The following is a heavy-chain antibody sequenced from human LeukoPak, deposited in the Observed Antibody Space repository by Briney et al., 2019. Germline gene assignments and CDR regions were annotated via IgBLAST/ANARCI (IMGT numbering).Heavy chain of an antibody. CDR2: MYTSGTT. V-gene: IGHV4-4*07. Sequence: SEALSLTCTVSGGSISTYYWSWIRQPAGKGLEWIGRMYTSGTTKYNPSLKSRVTMSVDTSNRQFSLKVSSVTAADTAVYYCARDQGSYYGVDVWGQGTTVT. J-gene: IGHJ6*02. CDR1: GGSISTYY. CDR3: ARDQGSYYGVDV.